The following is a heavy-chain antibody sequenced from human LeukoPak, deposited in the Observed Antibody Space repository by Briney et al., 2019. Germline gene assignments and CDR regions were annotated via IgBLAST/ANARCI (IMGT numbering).Heavy chain of an antibody. D-gene: IGHD5-12*01. CDR1: GGSFSGYY. Sequence: SETLSLTCAVYGGSFSGYYWSWIRQPPGKGLEWIGEINHSGSTNYNPSLKSRVTISVDTSKNQFSLKLSSVTAADTAVYYCARWGYWGVATISTTLPNTINYYYYMDVWGKGTTVTVSS. CDR3: ARWGYWGVATISTTLPNTINYYYYMDV. J-gene: IGHJ6*03. CDR2: INHSGST. V-gene: IGHV4-34*01.